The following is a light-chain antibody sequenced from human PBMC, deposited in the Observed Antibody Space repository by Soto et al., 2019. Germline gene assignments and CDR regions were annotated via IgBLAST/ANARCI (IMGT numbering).Light chain of an antibody. CDR3: QSYDSSLSGAV. V-gene: IGLV1-40*01. Sequence: QSVLTQPPSVSLAPGQRVTISCTGSSSNIGAGYDVHWYQQLPGRAPKLLIYGNNNRPSGAPDRFSGSKSGTSASLAITGLQAEDEAGYYCQSYDSSLSGAVFGGGT. CDR1: SSNIGAGYD. CDR2: GNN. J-gene: IGLJ2*01.